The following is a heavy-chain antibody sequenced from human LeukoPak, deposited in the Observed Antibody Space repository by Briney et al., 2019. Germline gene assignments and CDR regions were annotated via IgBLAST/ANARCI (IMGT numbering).Heavy chain of an antibody. V-gene: IGHV3-30*01. CDR2: ISFDGSKK. Sequence: PGRSLRLSCAASGFTFSSYAMHSVRQAPGTGLESLAVISFDGSKKNYATSAKGRFTISRDNSKSILYLQMNSLGAEDTSVYYCARDLGRGGMTSCYNWGQGTLVTVSS. CDR3: ARDLGRGGMTSCYN. J-gene: IGHJ4*02. D-gene: IGHD1-14*01. CDR1: GFTFSSYA.